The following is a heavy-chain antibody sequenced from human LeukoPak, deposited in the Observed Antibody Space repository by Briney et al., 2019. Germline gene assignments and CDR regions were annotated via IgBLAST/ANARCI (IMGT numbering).Heavy chain of an antibody. CDR1: GGSFSGYY. D-gene: IGHD4-17*01. CDR2: INHGGST. CDR3: ARASDNDDYSLDYFYYMDV. Sequence: PSETLSLTCAVYGGSFSGYYWGWIRRTPGKGLEWIGEINHGGSTNYNPSLKSRVTMSVDTSKNQFSLNLASVTAADTAVYYCARASDNDDYSLDYFYYMDVWGEGTTVTVSS. V-gene: IGHV4-34*01. J-gene: IGHJ6*03.